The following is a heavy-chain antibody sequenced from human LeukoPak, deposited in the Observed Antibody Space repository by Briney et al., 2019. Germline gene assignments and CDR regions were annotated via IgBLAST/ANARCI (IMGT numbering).Heavy chain of an antibody. CDR1: GGSISSYY. CDR3: ARAVGVGRGTYFDL. V-gene: IGHV4-59*08. CDR2: ISYSGST. J-gene: IGHJ2*01. Sequence: SETLSLTCTVSGGSISSYYWSWIRQPPRKGREWIGYISYSGSTNCNPSLKSRVTISVDTSNNQFSLKLGSVTAADTAVYYCARAVGVGRGTYFDLWGRGTLVTVSS. D-gene: IGHD1-1*01.